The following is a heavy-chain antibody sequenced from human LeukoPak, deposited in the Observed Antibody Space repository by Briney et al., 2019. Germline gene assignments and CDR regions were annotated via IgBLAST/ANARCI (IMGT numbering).Heavy chain of an antibody. CDR2: IIPIFGTA. Sequence: ASVKVSCKASGGTFSSYAISWVRQAPGQGLEWMGGIIPIFGTANYAQKFQGRVTITADKSTSTAYMELSSLRSEDTAVYYCARSTLPPLSIAVAGTFDYWGQGTLVTVSS. J-gene: IGHJ4*02. D-gene: IGHD6-19*01. V-gene: IGHV1-69*06. CDR3: ARSTLPPLSIAVAGTFDY. CDR1: GGTFSSYA.